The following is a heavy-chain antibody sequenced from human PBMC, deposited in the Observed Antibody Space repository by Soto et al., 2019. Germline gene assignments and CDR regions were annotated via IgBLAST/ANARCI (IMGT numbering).Heavy chain of an antibody. Sequence: GGSLRLSCAASGFTFSSYGMHWVRQAPGKGLEWVAVISYDGSKKYYADSVKGRFTISRDNSKNTLYLQMNSLRPEDTAAYYCAKEVAAALNYWGQGTLVTVSS. CDR3: AKEVAAALNY. CDR1: GFTFSSYG. D-gene: IGHD6-13*01. J-gene: IGHJ4*02. CDR2: ISYDGSKK. V-gene: IGHV3-30*18.